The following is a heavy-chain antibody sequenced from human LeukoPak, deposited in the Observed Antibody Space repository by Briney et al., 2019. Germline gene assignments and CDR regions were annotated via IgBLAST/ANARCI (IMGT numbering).Heavy chain of an antibody. V-gene: IGHV3-21*01. D-gene: IGHD3-22*01. CDR3: ARPYDTRGYFPDY. J-gene: IGHJ4*02. Sequence: GGSLRLPCAASGFTFSNYWMNWVRQAPGKGLEWVSSISRGSDHIFYADSMKGRFTISRDNAKNSLYLQMNSLGAEDTAVYYCARPYDTRGYFPDYWGQGTLVTVSS. CDR2: ISRGSDHI. CDR1: GFTFSNYW.